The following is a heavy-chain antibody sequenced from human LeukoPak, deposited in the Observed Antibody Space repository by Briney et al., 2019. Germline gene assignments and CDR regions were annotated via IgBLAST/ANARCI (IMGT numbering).Heavy chain of an antibody. CDR2: IYHSGST. J-gene: IGHJ4*02. CDR3: ARAQISVDIVATIGYYFDY. V-gene: IGHV4-59*12. Sequence: SETLSLTCTVSGGSISSYYWSWIRQPPGKGLEGIGSIYHSGSTYYNPSLKSRVTISVDTSKNQFSLKLSSVTAADTAVYYCARAQISVDIVATIGYYFDYWGQGTLVTVSS. CDR1: GGSISSYY. D-gene: IGHD5-12*01.